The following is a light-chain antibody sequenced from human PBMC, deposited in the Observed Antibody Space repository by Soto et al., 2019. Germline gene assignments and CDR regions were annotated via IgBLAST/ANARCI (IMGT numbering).Light chain of an antibody. CDR3: QQRSNWPGT. Sequence: EIVLTQSPATLSLSPGERAILSCRASQSVGTYLAWYQQKPGQAPRLLIYDASNRATGIPARFGGSGSGTDFTLTTNSLEPEDFAVYYCQQRSNWPGTFGPGTKVDIK. CDR2: DAS. CDR1: QSVGTY. V-gene: IGKV3-11*01. J-gene: IGKJ3*01.